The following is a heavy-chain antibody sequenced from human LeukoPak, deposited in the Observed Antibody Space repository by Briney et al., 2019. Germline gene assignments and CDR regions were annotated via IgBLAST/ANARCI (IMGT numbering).Heavy chain of an antibody. CDR1: GFTFNSHW. CDR3: VRHSVGPDY. Sequence: GGSLRLSCAASGFTFNSHWMSWVRQAPGKGLEWVANIKQDGSEKHYVVSVKSRFTISRDNAKNSLYLQMNSLRAEDTAVYYCVRHSVGPDYWGQGTLVTVSS. J-gene: IGHJ4*02. CDR2: IKQDGSEK. V-gene: IGHV3-7*03.